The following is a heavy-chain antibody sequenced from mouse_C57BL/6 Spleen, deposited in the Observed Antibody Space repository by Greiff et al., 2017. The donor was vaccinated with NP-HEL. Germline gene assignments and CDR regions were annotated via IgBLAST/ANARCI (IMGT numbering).Heavy chain of an antibody. CDR1: GFTFSSYA. D-gene: IGHD1-1*02. J-gene: IGHJ4*01. CDR2: ISDGGSYT. CDR3: ARDRSRYDYYAMDY. V-gene: IGHV5-4*01. Sequence: EVQGVESGGGLVKPGGSLKLSCAASGFTFSSYAMSWVRQTPDKRLEWVATISDGGSYTYYPDNLKGRFTISRDNAKNNLYLQMSHLKSEDTAMYYCARDRSRYDYYAMDYWGQGTSVTVSS.